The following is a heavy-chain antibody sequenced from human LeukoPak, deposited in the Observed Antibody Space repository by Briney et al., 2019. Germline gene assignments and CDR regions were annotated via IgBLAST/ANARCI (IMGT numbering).Heavy chain of an antibody. V-gene: IGHV3-7*01. CDR2: ISEDGSNK. Sequence: GGSQRLSCAASGFSFSNHAMTWVRQAPGKGLEWAAHISEDGSNKYYVDSVKGRFTISRDNAKNSLYLQMNSLRVEDTAVYYCVSWSGKYYVTSEIPANSWGQGTLVTVSS. CDR1: GFSFSNHA. J-gene: IGHJ4*02. D-gene: IGHD3-10*02. CDR3: VSWSGKYYVTSEIPANS.